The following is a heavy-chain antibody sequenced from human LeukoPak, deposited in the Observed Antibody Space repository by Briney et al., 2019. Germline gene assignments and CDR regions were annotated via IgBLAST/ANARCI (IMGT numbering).Heavy chain of an antibody. CDR3: AKDGVRGALDAFDI. CDR1: GFTFSSYG. V-gene: IGHV3-33*06. J-gene: IGHJ3*02. D-gene: IGHD1-26*01. CDR2: IWYDGSNK. Sequence: GGSLRLSCAASGFTFSSYGMHWVRQAPGKGLEWVAVIWYDGSNKYYADSVKGRFTISRDNSKNTLYLQMNCLRAEDTAVYYCAKDGVRGALDAFDIWGQGTMVTVSS.